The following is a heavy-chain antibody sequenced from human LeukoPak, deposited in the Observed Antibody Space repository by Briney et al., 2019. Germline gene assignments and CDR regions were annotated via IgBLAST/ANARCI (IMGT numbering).Heavy chain of an antibody. J-gene: IGHJ4*02. D-gene: IGHD4-23*01. CDR2: IIPILGIA. CDR3: ARDLAVVTSYFDY. Sequence: ASVTVSCKASGGTFSSYAISWVRQAPGQGLEWMGRIIPILGIANYAQKFQGRVTITADKSTSTAYMELSSLRSEDTAVYYCARDLAVVTSYFDYWGQGTLVTVSS. V-gene: IGHV1-69*04. CDR1: GGTFSSYA.